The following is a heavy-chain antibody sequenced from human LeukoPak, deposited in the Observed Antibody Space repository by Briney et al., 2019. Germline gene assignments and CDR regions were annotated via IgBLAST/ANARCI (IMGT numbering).Heavy chain of an antibody. CDR1: GGSFSGYY. D-gene: IGHD4-17*01. J-gene: IGHJ3*02. CDR2: IYTSGST. Sequence: SETLSLTCAVYGGSFSGYYWSWIRQPPGKGLEWIGRIYTSGSTNYNPSLKSRVTMSVDTSKNQFSLKLSSVTAADTAVYYCARVRLYGDYVNAFDIWGQGTMVTVSS. CDR3: ARVRLYGDYVNAFDI. V-gene: IGHV4-59*10.